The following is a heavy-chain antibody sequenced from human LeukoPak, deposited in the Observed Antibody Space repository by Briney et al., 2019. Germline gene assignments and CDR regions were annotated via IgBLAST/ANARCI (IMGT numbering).Heavy chain of an antibody. V-gene: IGHV3-7*03. CDR1: GFTLSSYW. Sequence: GGSLRLSCAASGFTLSSYWMSWVRQAPGKGLEWVANIKQDGSEKYYVDSVKGRFTISRDNAKSSLYLQMNSLRAEDTAVYYCARDSDIAVAYDYWGQGTLVTVSS. CDR2: IKQDGSEK. CDR3: ARDSDIAVAYDY. J-gene: IGHJ4*02. D-gene: IGHD6-19*01.